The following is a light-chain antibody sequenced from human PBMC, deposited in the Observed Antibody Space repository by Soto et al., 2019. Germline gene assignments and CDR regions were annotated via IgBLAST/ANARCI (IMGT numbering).Light chain of an antibody. CDR3: QQYGSSPWT. Sequence: EIVLTQSSGTLSLSPGERATLSCRASQSVSSSYLAWYQQKPGQAPRLLIYGASSRATGIPDRFSGSGSGTDFPLTISRLEPEDFAVYYCQQYGSSPWTFGQGTKVEIK. CDR1: QSVSSSY. CDR2: GAS. J-gene: IGKJ1*01. V-gene: IGKV3-20*01.